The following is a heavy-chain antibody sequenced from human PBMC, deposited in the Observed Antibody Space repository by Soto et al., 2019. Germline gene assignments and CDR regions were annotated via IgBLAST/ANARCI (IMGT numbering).Heavy chain of an antibody. CDR3: ARIAIQPWSRRSYYGMDV. V-gene: IGHV4-34*01. CDR1: GGSFSGYY. D-gene: IGHD5-18*01. Sequence: QVQLQQWGAGLLKPSETLSLTCAVYGGSFSGYYWSWIRQPPGKGLEWIGEINHSGSTNYNPSLKSRVTISVDTSKNQFSLKLSSVTAADTAVYYCARIAIQPWSRRSYYGMDVWGQGTTVTVSS. J-gene: IGHJ6*02. CDR2: INHSGST.